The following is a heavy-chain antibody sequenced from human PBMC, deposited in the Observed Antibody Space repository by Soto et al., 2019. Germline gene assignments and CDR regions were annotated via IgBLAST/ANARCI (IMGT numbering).Heavy chain of an antibody. CDR1: GGSISSGGYS. CDR3: ASYHLGYGGYEPQGFDY. Sequence: PSETLSLTCAVSGGSISSGGYSWSWIRQPPGKGLEWIGYIYHSGSTYYNPSLKSRVTISVDRSKNQFSLKLSSVTAADTAVYYCASYHLGYGGYEPQGFDYWGQGTLVTVPQ. D-gene: IGHD5-12*01. V-gene: IGHV4-30-2*01. J-gene: IGHJ4*02. CDR2: IYHSGST.